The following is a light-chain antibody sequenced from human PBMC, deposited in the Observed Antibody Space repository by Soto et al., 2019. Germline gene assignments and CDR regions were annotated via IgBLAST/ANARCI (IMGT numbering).Light chain of an antibody. CDR2: GAS. V-gene: IGKV3-20*01. CDR3: QQYGSSAYT. Sequence: EIVLTQSPGTLSLSPGERATLACRASQSVRSSYLAWYQQKPGQAPRLLIYGASSRATGIPDRFSGTGSGTDFTLTISRLEPEHFAVYYCQQYGSSAYTFGQGTKLEIK. CDR1: QSVRSSY. J-gene: IGKJ2*01.